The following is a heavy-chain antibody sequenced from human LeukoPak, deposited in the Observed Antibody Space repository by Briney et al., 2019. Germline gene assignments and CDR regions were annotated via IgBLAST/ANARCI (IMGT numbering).Heavy chain of an antibody. D-gene: IGHD5-18*01. CDR3: ARGYGYYFGS. J-gene: IGHJ4*02. CDR2: IYSSGST. Sequence: SETLSLTCTVSGGSISSYYWNWIRQPPGKGLEWIGYIYSSGSTNYNPSLKSRVAISVDTSRNQFSLKLSPVTTADTAVYYCARGYGYYFGSWGQGTLVTVSS. V-gene: IGHV4-59*03. CDR1: GGSISSYY.